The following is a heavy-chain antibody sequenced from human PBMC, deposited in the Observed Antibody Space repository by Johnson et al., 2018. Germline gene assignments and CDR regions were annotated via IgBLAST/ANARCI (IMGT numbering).Heavy chain of an antibody. CDR2: ISSSSTYI. Sequence: VQLVQSGGGLVKXGGSXRLXCAVSEFTFSSYSMNWVRQAPGKGLEWVSSISSSSTYIYYADSVKGRFTISRDNTRNSLYLQMNSLRAEDTAVYYCARISDARAARGYHYGRDVWGQGTTVTVSS. V-gene: IGHV3-21*06. D-gene: IGHD6-25*01. CDR1: EFTFSSYS. CDR3: ARISDARAARGYHYGRDV. J-gene: IGHJ6*02.